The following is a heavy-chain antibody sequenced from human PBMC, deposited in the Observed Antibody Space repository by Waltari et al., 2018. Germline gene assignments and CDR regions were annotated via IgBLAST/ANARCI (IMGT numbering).Heavy chain of an antibody. Sequence: EVQLVESGGGLVQPGGSLRLSCAASGFTFSSYWMSWVRKAPGKGLEWVATIKQDGSEKYYVDSVKGRFTISRDNAKNSLYLQMNSLRAEDTAVYYCARDSQYYDSSGSSDAFDIWGQGTMVTVSS. CDR1: GFTFSSYW. V-gene: IGHV3-7*01. CDR3: ARDSQYYDSSGSSDAFDI. CDR2: IKQDGSEK. D-gene: IGHD3-22*01. J-gene: IGHJ3*02.